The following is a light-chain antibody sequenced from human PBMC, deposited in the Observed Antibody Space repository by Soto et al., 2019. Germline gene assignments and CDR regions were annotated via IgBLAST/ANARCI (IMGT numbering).Light chain of an antibody. CDR1: SSDVGGYNY. V-gene: IGLV2-8*01. CDR2: EVN. J-gene: IGLJ1*01. CDR3: TSYAGGNNV. Sequence: QYALTQPPSASGSPGQSVTIYCTGTSSDVGGYNYVSWYQQHPGKVPKLMVYEVNKRLSGVPDRFSGSKSGNTASLTISGLQAEDEADYYCTSYAGGNNVFGTGTKVTVL.